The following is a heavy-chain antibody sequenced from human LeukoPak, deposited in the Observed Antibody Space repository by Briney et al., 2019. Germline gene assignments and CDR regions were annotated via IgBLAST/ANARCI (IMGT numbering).Heavy chain of an antibody. V-gene: IGHV4-59*01. D-gene: IGHD1-26*01. CDR2: VYYSGGT. J-gene: IGHJ4*02. CDR3: ARDGALAY. Sequence: SETLSLTCTVSGGSISGYYWSWIRQPPGKGLEWIGNVYYSGGTNYNPSLTSRVTISIDTSKNQFSLSLSSVTAADTAVYYCARDGALAYWGQGTLVTVSS. CDR1: GGSISGYY.